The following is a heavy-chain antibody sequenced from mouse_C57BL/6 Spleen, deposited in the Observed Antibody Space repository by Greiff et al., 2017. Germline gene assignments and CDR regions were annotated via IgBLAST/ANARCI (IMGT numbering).Heavy chain of an antibody. D-gene: IGHD2-4*01. CDR1: GYAFSSYW. Sequence: QVQLQQSGAELVKPGASVKISCKASGYAFSSYWMNWVKQRPGKGLEWIGQIYPGDGDTNYNGKFKGKATLTADKSSSTAYMQLSSLTSEDSAVYFCARTYYDYYFDYWGQGTTFTVSS. V-gene: IGHV1-80*01. CDR2: IYPGDGDT. J-gene: IGHJ2*01. CDR3: ARTYYDYYFDY.